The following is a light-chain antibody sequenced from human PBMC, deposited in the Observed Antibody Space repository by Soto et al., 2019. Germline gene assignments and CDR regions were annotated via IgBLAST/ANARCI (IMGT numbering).Light chain of an antibody. CDR3: QQYNNWPPYT. J-gene: IGKJ2*01. Sequence: EIVLTQSPGTLSLSPGERATLSCRASQSVSSSYLAWYQQKPGQAPRLLIYGASSRATGIPDRFSGSGSGTDFTLTISSLQSEDFAVYYCQQYNNWPPYTFGQGTQLEIK. CDR2: GAS. V-gene: IGKV3-20*01. CDR1: QSVSSSY.